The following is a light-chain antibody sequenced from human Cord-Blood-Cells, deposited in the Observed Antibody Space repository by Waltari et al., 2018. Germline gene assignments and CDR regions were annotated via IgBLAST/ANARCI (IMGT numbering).Light chain of an antibody. V-gene: IGLV3-1*01. CDR3: QAWDSSTVV. Sequence: SYELTQPPSASVSPGQTASITCSGDKLGDKYACWYQQKPGQSPVLVIYHDSKRPSGIPERFSGSTSGNTATLTISGTQAMDEADYYCQAWDSSTVVFGGGTKLTVL. CDR1: KLGDKY. J-gene: IGLJ2*01. CDR2: HDS.